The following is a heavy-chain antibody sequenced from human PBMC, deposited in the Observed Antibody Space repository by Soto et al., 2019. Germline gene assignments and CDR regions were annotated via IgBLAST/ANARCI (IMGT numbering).Heavy chain of an antibody. CDR1: GGTFSSYA. V-gene: IGHV1-69*06. J-gene: IGHJ4*02. Sequence: SVKVSCKASGGTFSSYAISWVRQAPGQGLEWMGGIIPIFGTANYAQKFQGRVTITADKSTSTAYMELSSLRSEDTAVYYCARDTATYGYNYYFDYWGQGTLVTVSS. CDR3: ARDTATYGYNYYFDY. D-gene: IGHD5-12*01. CDR2: IIPIFGTA.